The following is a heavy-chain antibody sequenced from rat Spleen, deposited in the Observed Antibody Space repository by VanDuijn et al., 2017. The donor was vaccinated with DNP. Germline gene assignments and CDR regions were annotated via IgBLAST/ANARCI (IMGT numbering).Heavy chain of an antibody. CDR1: GFALTTYN. CDR3: ARDRGNYYFDY. D-gene: IGHD4-3*01. J-gene: IGHJ2*01. Sequence: QVQLKESGPGLVQPSQTLSLACTVSGFALTTYNVHWIRQSTGKGLEWMGMVWSFGSTDYNSALKSRLNISRDTPKSQVFLEMKDLQIEDIATYYCARDRGNYYFDYWGQGVMVTVSS. V-gene: IGHV2-30*01. CDR2: VWSFGST.